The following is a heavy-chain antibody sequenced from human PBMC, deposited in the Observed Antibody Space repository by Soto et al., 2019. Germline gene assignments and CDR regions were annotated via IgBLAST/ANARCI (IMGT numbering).Heavy chain of an antibody. D-gene: IGHD6-6*01. CDR3: AKDVYRSSSDAVDI. CDR1: GITFSSYA. V-gene: IGHV3-23*01. J-gene: IGHJ3*02. Sequence: EVQLLESGGGLVQPGGSLRLSCAASGITFSSYAMSWVRQAPGKELEWDSDISGRGGSTYYADSVKGRFTISRDNSKDPLCLPMNSLRAEDTAVYYCAKDVYRSSSDAVDIWGQGTMVTVSS. CDR2: ISGRGGST.